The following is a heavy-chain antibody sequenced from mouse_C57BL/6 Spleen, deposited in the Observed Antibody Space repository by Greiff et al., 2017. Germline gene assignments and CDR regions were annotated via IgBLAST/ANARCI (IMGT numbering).Heavy chain of an antibody. CDR2: IRSKSNNYAT. CDR1: GFSFNTYA. J-gene: IGHJ2*01. D-gene: IGHD1-1*01. CDR3: VRDYGSYLDY. Sequence: EVQLVESGGGLVQPKGSLKLSCAASGFSFNTYAMNWVRQAPGKGLEWVARIRSKSNNYATYYADSVKDRFTISRDDSESMLYLQMNNLKTEDTAMYYCVRDYGSYLDYWGQGTTLTVSS. V-gene: IGHV10-1*01.